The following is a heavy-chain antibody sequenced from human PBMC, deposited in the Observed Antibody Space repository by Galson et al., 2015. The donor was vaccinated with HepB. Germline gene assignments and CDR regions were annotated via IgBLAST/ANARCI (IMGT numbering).Heavy chain of an antibody. CDR1: GFTFSSYA. V-gene: IGHV3-23*01. CDR2: ISGSGGST. Sequence: SLRLSCAASGFTFSSYAMSWVRQAPGKGLEWVSAISGSGGSTYYADSVKGRFTISRDNSKNTLYLQMNSLRAEDTAVYYCAKSPMSSGWYSLSGYWGQGTLVTVSS. J-gene: IGHJ4*02. CDR3: AKSPMSSGWYSLSGY. D-gene: IGHD6-19*01.